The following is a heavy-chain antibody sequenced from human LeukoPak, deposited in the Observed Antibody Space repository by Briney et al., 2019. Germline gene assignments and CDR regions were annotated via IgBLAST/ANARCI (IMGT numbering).Heavy chain of an antibody. CDR3: ARDRYYYDSSGQIDY. Sequence: ASVKVSCKASGYTFTGYYMHWERQAPGQGLEWMGRINPNSGGTNYAQKFQGRVTMTRDTSISTAYMELSRLRSDDTAVYYCARDRYYYDSSGQIDYWGQGTLVTVSS. D-gene: IGHD3-22*01. J-gene: IGHJ4*02. V-gene: IGHV1-2*06. CDR2: INPNSGGT. CDR1: GYTFTGYY.